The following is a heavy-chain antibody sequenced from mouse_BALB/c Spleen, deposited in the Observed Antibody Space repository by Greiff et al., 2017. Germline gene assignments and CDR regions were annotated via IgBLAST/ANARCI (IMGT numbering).Heavy chain of an antibody. CDR2: INPSNGRT. D-gene: IGHD1-1*01. CDR1: GYTFTSYW. V-gene: IGHV1S81*02. CDR3: ARSGYYGSSHFDY. Sequence: VQLQQPGAELVKPGASVKLSCKASGYTFTSYWMHWVKQRPGQGLEWIGEINPSNGRTNYNEKFKSKATLTVDKSSSTAYMQLSSLTSEDSAVYYCARSGYYGSSHFDYWGQGTTLTVSS. J-gene: IGHJ2*01.